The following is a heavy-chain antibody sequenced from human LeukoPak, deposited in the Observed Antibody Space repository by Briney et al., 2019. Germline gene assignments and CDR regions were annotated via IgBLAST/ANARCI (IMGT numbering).Heavy chain of an antibody. V-gene: IGHV4-38-2*01. CDR3: ARWRGDIVVVPAAMHWVDP. J-gene: IGHJ5*02. Sequence: PSETLSLTCAVSGYSISSGYYWGWIRQPPGKGLEWFGSIYHSGSTYYNPSLKSRVTISVDTSKNQFSLKLSSVTAADTAVYYCARWRGDIVVVPAAMHWVDPWGQGTLATVSS. D-gene: IGHD2-2*01. CDR1: GYSISSGYY. CDR2: IYHSGST.